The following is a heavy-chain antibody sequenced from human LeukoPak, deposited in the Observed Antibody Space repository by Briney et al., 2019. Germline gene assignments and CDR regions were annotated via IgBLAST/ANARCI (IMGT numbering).Heavy chain of an antibody. CDR2: VYYDGST. CDR3: ARYSSSPTYYFDY. Sequence: SETLSLTCSVSGGSISNRTYYWGWTRQPPGKGLEWIGSVYYDGSTYYTASLKSRVTISVDTSKNQFSLKLSSVTAADTAVYYCARYSSSPTYYFDYWGQGTLVTVSS. CDR1: GGSISNRTYY. J-gene: IGHJ4*02. D-gene: IGHD6-13*01. V-gene: IGHV4-39*07.